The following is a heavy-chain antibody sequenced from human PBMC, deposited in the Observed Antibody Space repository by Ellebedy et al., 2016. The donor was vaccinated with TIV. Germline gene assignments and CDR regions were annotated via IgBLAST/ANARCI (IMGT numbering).Heavy chain of an antibody. D-gene: IGHD6-6*01. V-gene: IGHV3-30*03. J-gene: IGHJ4*02. CDR1: GFTFSSYG. CDR3: AREEYSSSSFDY. CDR2: ISYDGSNK. Sequence: GGSLRLSXAASGFTFSSYGMHWVRQAPGKGLEWVAVISYDGSNKYYADSVKGRFTISRDNSKNTLYLQMNSLRAEDTAVYYCAREEYSSSSFDYWGQGTLVTVSS.